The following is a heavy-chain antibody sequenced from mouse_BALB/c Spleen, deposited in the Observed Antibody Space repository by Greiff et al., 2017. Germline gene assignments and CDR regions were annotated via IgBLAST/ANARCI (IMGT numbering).Heavy chain of an antibody. Sequence: VQLKESGTVLARPGASVKMSCKASGFNIKDYYMHWVKQRPEQGLEWIGWIDPENGNTIYDPKFQGKASITADTSSNTAYLQLSSLTSEDTAVYYCALITTVVAPVAYWGQGTLVTVSA. V-gene: IGHV14-1*02. CDR2: IDPENGNT. CDR3: ALITTVVAPVAY. CDR1: GFNIKDYY. D-gene: IGHD1-1*01. J-gene: IGHJ3*01.